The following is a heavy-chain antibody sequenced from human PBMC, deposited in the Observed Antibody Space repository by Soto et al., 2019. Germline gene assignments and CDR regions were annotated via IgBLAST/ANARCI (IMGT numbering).Heavy chain of an antibody. CDR3: ATGYYDFWSIPDAFDI. J-gene: IGHJ3*02. V-gene: IGHV1-8*01. CDR1: GYTFTIYD. D-gene: IGHD3-3*01. Sequence: GASVKVSCKDSGYTFTIYDIKWVRQATGQGLEWMGWMNPNSGNTGYAQKFQGRVTMTRNTSISTAYMELSSLRSEDTAVYYCATGYYDFWSIPDAFDIWGQGTMVTVS. CDR2: MNPNSGNT.